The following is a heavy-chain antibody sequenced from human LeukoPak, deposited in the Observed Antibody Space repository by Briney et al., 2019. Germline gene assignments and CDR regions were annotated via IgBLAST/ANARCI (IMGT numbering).Heavy chain of an antibody. CDR3: ARASCSSTSCYIDY. CDR2: ISSSSSTI. D-gene: IGHD2-2*02. CDR1: GFTFSSYS. J-gene: IGHJ4*02. Sequence: GGSLRLSCAASGFTFSSYSMNWVRQAPGKGLEWVSYISSSSSTIYYADSVKGRFTISRDNAKNSLYLQMNSLRAEDTAVYYCARASCSSTSCYIDYWGQGTLVTVSS. V-gene: IGHV3-48*01.